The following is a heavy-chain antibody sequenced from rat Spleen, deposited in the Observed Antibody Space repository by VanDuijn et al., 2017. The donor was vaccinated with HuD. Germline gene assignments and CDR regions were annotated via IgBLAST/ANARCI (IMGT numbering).Heavy chain of an antibody. Sequence: EVQLVESGGGLVQPGGSLKLSCAASGFSFSDDNMAWVRQAPKKGLEWVATIIYDGTRTFYRDSVKGRFTISRDNAKSTLYLQMHSLRSEDTATYYCARFGPLSFMYTTYFDYWGQGVMVTVSS. CDR2: IIYDGTRT. V-gene: IGHV5S10*01. D-gene: IGHD1-6*01. J-gene: IGHJ2*01. CDR1: GFSFSDDN. CDR3: ARFGPLSFMYTTYFDY.